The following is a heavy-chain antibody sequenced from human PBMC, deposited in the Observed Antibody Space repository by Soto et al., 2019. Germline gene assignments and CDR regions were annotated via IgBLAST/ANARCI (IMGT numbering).Heavy chain of an antibody. D-gene: IGHD2-15*01. CDR3: TTGEWGYCSGGSCYGPQDFDY. V-gene: IGHV3-15*01. Sequence: EVQLVESGGGLVEPGGSLRLSCAASGFTFSNAWMSWVRQAPGKGLEWVGRIKSKTDGGTTDYAAPVKGRFTISRDDSKNTLYLQMNSLKTEDTAVYYCTTGEWGYCSGGSCYGPQDFDYWGQGTLVTVSS. CDR1: GFTFSNAW. J-gene: IGHJ4*02. CDR2: IKSKTDGGTT.